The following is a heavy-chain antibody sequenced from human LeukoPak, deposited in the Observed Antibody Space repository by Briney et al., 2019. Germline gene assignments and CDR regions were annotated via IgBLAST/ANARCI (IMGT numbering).Heavy chain of an antibody. Sequence: ASVKVSCKVSGYTLTELSMHWVRQAPGKGPEWMGGFDPEDGETIYAQKFQGRVTMTEDTSTDTAYMELSSLRSEDTAVYYCATTVQFGVVVAANVWFDPWGQGTLVTVSS. CDR3: ATTVQFGVVVAANVWFDP. J-gene: IGHJ5*02. CDR1: GYTLTELS. V-gene: IGHV1-24*01. CDR2: FDPEDGET. D-gene: IGHD2-15*01.